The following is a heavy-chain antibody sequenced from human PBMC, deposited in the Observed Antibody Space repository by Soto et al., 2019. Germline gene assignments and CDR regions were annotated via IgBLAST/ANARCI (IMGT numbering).Heavy chain of an antibody. V-gene: IGHV4-61*01. CDR2: IYDDGTT. Sequence: SETLSLACTVSGGSVSSGNYYWSWIRQSPGKGLEWIGFIYDDGTTNSNPSLKSRVTISVDTSKNQFSLTLSSVTAADTAVYYCAREPPSGFFAFDVWAQGTMVTGSS. D-gene: IGHD3-3*01. CDR1: GGSVSSGNYY. J-gene: IGHJ3*01. CDR3: AREPPSGFFAFDV.